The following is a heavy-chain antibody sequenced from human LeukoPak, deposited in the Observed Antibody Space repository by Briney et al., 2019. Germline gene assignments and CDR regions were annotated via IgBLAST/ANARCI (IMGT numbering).Heavy chain of an antibody. V-gene: IGHV1-2*02. CDR1: GYTFTGYY. CDR2: INPNSGGT. J-gene: IGHJ4*02. CDR3: ANLPYCSSTSCHDY. Sequence: ASVKVSCKASGYTFTGYYMHWVRQAPGQGLEWMGWINPNSGGTNYAQKFQGRVTMTRDTSISTAYMELSRLRSDDTAVYYCANLPYCSSTSCHDYWGQGTLVTVSS. D-gene: IGHD2-2*01.